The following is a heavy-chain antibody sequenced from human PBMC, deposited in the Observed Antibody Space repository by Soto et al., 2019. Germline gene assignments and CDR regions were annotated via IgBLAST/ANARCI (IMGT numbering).Heavy chain of an antibody. Sequence: EVQLLESGGGLVQPGGALRLSCAASGVTFNTYAMSWVRQAPGKGLEWVSAISSSGGGTYYADSVKGRFTISRDNPKDTLYLQMNSLSDEDTAVYYCAKGPAVVLQYFQYWGQGNLVTVSS. CDR2: ISSSGGGT. CDR3: AKGPAVVLQYFQY. D-gene: IGHD2-21*01. V-gene: IGHV3-23*01. J-gene: IGHJ1*01. CDR1: GVTFNTYA.